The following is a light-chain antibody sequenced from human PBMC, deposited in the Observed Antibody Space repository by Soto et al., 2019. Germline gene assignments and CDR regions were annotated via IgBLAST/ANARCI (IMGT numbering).Light chain of an antibody. CDR2: EDY. Sequence: NFMLTQPHSVSASPGKTVTISCTRSGGNIASNYVQWFQQRPGSSPTTVIYEDYRRPSGVPDRFSASVDSSSTSASLTISGLKTEDEADYYCQSSDHSTVVFGGGTKLTVL. V-gene: IGLV6-57*01. CDR1: GGNIASNY. CDR3: QSSDHSTVV. J-gene: IGLJ2*01.